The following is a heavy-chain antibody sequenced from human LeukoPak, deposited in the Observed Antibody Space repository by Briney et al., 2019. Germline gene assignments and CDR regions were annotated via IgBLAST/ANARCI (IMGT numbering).Heavy chain of an antibody. CDR2: IYSSGST. J-gene: IGHJ4*02. D-gene: IGHD6-13*01. CDR3: ARETTGAGTARPFDY. CDR1: GGSISNFY. Sequence: SETLSLTCTVSGGSISNFYWSWIRQPAGKTLEWIGRIYSSGSTNYNPSLKSRVTMSLDTSKNQFSLKLNSVTAADTAVYFCARETTGAGTARPFDYWGQGTLVTVS. V-gene: IGHV4-4*07.